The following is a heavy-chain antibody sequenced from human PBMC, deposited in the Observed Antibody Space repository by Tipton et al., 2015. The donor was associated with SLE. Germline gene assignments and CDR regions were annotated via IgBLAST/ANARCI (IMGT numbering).Heavy chain of an antibody. CDR2: INHSGST. V-gene: IGHV4-34*01. Sequence: TLSLTCAVYGGSFSGYFWSWIRQPPGKGLEWIGEINHSGSTNYNPSLKSRVTISVDTSKNQFSLKLSSVTAADTAVYYCARGPYDILTGYYRAERRKNAFDIWGQGTMVTVSS. D-gene: IGHD3-9*01. CDR3: ARGPYDILTGYYRAERRKNAFDI. CDR1: GGSFSGYF. J-gene: IGHJ3*02.